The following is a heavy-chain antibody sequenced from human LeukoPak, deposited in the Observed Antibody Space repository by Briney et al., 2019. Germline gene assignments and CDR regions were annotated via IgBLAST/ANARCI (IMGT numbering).Heavy chain of an antibody. CDR1: GYTFTGYY. J-gene: IGHJ5*02. D-gene: IGHD2-15*01. CDR3: ARDGLVAVAATARRFDP. V-gene: IGHV1-2*02. CDR2: INPNSGGT. Sequence: ASVKVSCKASGYTFTGYYLHWVRQAPGQGLEWMGWINPNSGGTNYAQKFQGRVTMTRDTSISTAYMELSRLRSDDTAVYYCARDGLVAVAATARRFDPWGQGTLVTVTS.